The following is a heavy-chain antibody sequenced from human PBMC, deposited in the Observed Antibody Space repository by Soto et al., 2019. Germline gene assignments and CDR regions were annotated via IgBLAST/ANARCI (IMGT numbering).Heavy chain of an antibody. CDR2: ITHSGSA. D-gene: IGHD3-10*02. CDR1: GGAFSGYY. Sequence: KPSETLSLTCAVYGGAFSGYYWTWIRQPPGKGLEWSGEITHSGSANYNPSLTSRVTISVDTSKNQFSLNLISVTAADTAVYYCARSSVRGWSYWGQGTLVTASS. V-gene: IGHV4-34*01. J-gene: IGHJ4*02. CDR3: ARSSVRGWSY.